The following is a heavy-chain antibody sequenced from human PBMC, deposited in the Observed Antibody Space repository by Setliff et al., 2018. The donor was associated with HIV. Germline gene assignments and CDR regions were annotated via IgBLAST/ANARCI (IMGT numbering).Heavy chain of an antibody. CDR2: ISGTGGSP. D-gene: IGHD2-8*02. V-gene: IGHV3-23*01. CDR1: GITFSSYV. J-gene: IGHJ4*02. Sequence: GGSLRLSCEASGITFSSYVMSWVRQAPGQGLEWVSGISGTGGSPYYADSVKGRFTISRDNSKNTLYLQMSSLRAGDTALYYCAKSLLVAGNDYWGQGTLVTVSS. CDR3: AKSLLVAGNDY.